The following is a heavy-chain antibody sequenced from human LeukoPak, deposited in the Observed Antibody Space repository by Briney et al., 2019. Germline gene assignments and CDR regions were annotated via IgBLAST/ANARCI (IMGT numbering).Heavy chain of an antibody. Sequence: GGSLRLSCVASGISFNNYAMNWVRQAPGKGLEWVSLIIGSSGSTFYADSVKGRFTISRDKSKNTLYLQMNSLRAEDTAVYHCAKGAYDYIEIAYFDYWGQGSLVTVSS. J-gene: IGHJ4*02. V-gene: IGHV3-23*01. CDR3: AKGAYDYIEIAYFDY. CDR2: IIGSSGST. D-gene: IGHD5-12*01. CDR1: GISFNNYA.